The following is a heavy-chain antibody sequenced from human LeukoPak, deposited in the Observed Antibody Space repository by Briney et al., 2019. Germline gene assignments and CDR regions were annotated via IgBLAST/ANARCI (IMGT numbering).Heavy chain of an antibody. Sequence: GGSLRFSCAASGFTFSSYAMSWVRQAPGKGLEWVSTINGGGVNTHYADSVGGRFTISRDNSKNTLFLQMNSLRDEDTAVYYCAKDLYSNYGPADYWGQGNLVTVSS. CDR2: INGGGVNT. V-gene: IGHV3-23*01. CDR3: AKDLYSNYGPADY. J-gene: IGHJ4*02. D-gene: IGHD4-11*01. CDR1: GFTFSSYA.